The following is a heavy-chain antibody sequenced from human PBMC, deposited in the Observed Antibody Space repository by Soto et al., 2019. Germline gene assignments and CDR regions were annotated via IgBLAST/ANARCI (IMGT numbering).Heavy chain of an antibody. CDR1: GYSFTSYW. J-gene: IGHJ6*02. V-gene: IGHV5-51*01. CDR3: ARQNYDILTGYYYYYGIDV. Sequence: EVQLVQSGAEVKKPGESLKISCKGSGYSFTSYWIGWVRQMPGKGLEWMGSIYPGDSDTRYSPSFQGQVTISADKSIRTAYLQWSSLKASDTAKYYCARQNYDILTGYYYYYGIDVWGQGTTVTVSS. D-gene: IGHD3-9*01. CDR2: IYPGDSDT.